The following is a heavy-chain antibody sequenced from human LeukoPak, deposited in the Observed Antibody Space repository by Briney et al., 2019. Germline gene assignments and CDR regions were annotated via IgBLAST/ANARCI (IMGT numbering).Heavy chain of an antibody. CDR1: GVSISSYY. V-gene: IGHV4-59*01. Sequence: SETLSLTCTVSGVSISSYYWSWIRQPPGKGLEWIGYIYYSGSTNYNPSLKSRVTTSVDTSKNQFSLKLSSVTAADTAVYYCASLVRGDYDISTGYYRGNFQHWGQGTLVTVSS. D-gene: IGHD3-9*01. CDR3: ASLVRGDYDISTGYYRGNFQH. CDR2: IYYSGST. J-gene: IGHJ1*01.